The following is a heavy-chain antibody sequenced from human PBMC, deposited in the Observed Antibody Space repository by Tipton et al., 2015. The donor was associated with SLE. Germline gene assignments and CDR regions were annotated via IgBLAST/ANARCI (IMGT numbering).Heavy chain of an antibody. D-gene: IGHD3-22*01. V-gene: IGHV1-2*02. CDR2: INPNNGDT. CDR1: AYTFTGYY. CDR3: ARDYYDPSESTVEDN. Sequence: VQLVQSGAEVKKPGASVKVSCKASAYTFTGYYFHWVRQAPGQGLEWMGWINPNNGDTKYAQKFQGRVTMTGDTSISTAYMELRRLKSDDTAVYFCARDYYDPSESTVEDNWGQGTLVTVSS. J-gene: IGHJ4*01.